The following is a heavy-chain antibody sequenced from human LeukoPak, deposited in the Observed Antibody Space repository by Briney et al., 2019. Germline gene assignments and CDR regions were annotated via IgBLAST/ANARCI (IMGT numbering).Heavy chain of an antibody. J-gene: IGHJ4*02. CDR3: AYERSGYSYGEGGYFDY. CDR2: INSDGSST. Sequence: GGSLRLSCAASGSTFSSYWMHWVRQAPGKGLVWVSRINSDGSSTSYADSVKGRFTISRDNAKNTLYLQMNSLRAEDTAVYYCAYERSGYSYGEGGYFDYWGQGTLVTVSS. CDR1: GSTFSSYW. V-gene: IGHV3-74*01. D-gene: IGHD5-18*01.